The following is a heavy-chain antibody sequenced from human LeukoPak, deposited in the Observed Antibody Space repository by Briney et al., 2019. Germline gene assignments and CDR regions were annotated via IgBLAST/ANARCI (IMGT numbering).Heavy chain of an antibody. V-gene: IGHV3-9*01. CDR3: AKEHYAGLDY. CDR2: ISWNSGSI. Sequence: GGSLRHSCAASGFTFDDYAMHWVRQAPGKGLEWVSGISWNSGSIGYADSVKGRFTISRDNAKNSLYLQMNSLRAEDTALYYCAKEHYAGLDYWGQGTLVTVSS. J-gene: IGHJ4*02. D-gene: IGHD4-17*01. CDR1: GFTFDDYA.